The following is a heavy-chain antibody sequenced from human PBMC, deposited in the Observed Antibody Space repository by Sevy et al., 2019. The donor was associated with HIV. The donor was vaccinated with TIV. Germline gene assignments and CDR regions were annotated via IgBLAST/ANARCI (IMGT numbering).Heavy chain of an antibody. Sequence: GGSLRLSCAASGFTFDDYAMHWVRQAPGKGLEWVSGISWNSGSIGYADSVKGRFTISRDNAKNSLYLQMNSLRADDTALYYCAKGSRDSSGYYSPWGQGTLVTVSS. V-gene: IGHV3-9*01. J-gene: IGHJ4*02. CDR3: AKGSRDSSGYYSP. CDR2: ISWNSGSI. CDR1: GFTFDDYA. D-gene: IGHD3-22*01.